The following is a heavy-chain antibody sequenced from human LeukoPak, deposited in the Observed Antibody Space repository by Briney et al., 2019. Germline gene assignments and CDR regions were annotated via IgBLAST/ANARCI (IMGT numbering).Heavy chain of an antibody. D-gene: IGHD2/OR15-2a*01. CDR1: GGSISSSNW. CDR2: ISRSGDTL. J-gene: IGHJ6*02. V-gene: IGHV3-11*01. CDR3: AREVVIFPDYYYYGMDV. Sequence: LSLTCAVSGGSISSSNWWSWIRQAPGKGLEWISYISRSGDTLYYADSVEGRFTISRDNAKNSLFLQMNSLRADDTAVYYCAREVVIFPDYYYYGMDVWGQGTTVTVSS.